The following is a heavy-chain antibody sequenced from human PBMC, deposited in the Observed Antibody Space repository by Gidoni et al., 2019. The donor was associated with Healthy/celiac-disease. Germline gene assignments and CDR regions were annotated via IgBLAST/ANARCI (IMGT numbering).Heavy chain of an antibody. Sequence: QVQLQESGPGLVKPSQTLSLTCTVPGGSISSGGYYCSWIRQHPGKGLEWIGYIYYSGSTYYNPSLKSRVTISVDTSKNQFSLKLSSVTAADTAVYYCAREGVINYYYYGMDVWGQGTTVTVSS. V-gene: IGHV4-31*03. D-gene: IGHD2-21*01. CDR3: AREGVINYYYYGMDV. CDR1: GGSISSGGYY. CDR2: IYYSGST. J-gene: IGHJ6*02.